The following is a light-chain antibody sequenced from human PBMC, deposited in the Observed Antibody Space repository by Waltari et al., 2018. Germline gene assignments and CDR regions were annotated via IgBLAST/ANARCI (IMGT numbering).Light chain of an antibody. J-gene: IGKJ4*01. CDR2: WTS. Sequence: DIVMTQSQESVAVSLGERVNIKCKYIQSVLYSSNNENALAWYQQKPGQPPKLLIYWTSTRESGVPDRFSGSGSGTDFTLTISSLQAEDVAVYYCQQYHSTPLTFGGGTKVEIK. V-gene: IGKV4-1*01. CDR1: QSVLYSSNNENA. CDR3: QQYHSTPLT.